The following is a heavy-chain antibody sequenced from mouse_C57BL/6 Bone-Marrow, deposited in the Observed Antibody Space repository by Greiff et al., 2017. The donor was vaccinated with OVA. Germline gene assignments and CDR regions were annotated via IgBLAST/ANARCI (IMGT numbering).Heavy chain of an antibody. J-gene: IGHJ2*01. Sequence: QVQLQQSGAELVKPGASVKISCKASGYAFSSYWMNWVKQRPGKGLEWIGQIYPGDGDTNYNGKFKGKATLTADKSSSTAYMQLSSLTSEDSAVYVCARRGIRYYGSSYDYWGQGTTLTVSS. CDR3: ARRGIRYYGSSYDY. CDR2: IYPGDGDT. D-gene: IGHD1-1*01. CDR1: GYAFSSYW. V-gene: IGHV1-80*01.